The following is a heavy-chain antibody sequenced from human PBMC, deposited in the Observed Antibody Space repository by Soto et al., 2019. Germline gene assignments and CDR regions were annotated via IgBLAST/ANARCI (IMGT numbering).Heavy chain of an antibody. CDR1: GFTFSSYW. J-gene: IGHJ4*02. Sequence: PGGSLRLSCAASGFTFSSYWMHWVRQAPGKGLVWVSRINSDGSYTNYADSVKGRFTIARDNAKNTLYLQMNSLRAEDTAVYYCKRAQLGNYDFWSGYPMVFDYGGEGPRVTVSS. CDR3: KRAQLGNYDFWSGYPMVFDY. V-gene: IGHV3-74*01. CDR2: INSDGSYT. D-gene: IGHD3-3*01.